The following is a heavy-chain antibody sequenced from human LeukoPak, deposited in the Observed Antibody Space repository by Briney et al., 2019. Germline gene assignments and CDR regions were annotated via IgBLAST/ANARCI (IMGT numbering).Heavy chain of an antibody. Sequence: SETLSLTCTVSGGSISSSSYYWGWIRQPPGKGLEWIGSIYYSGSTYYNPSLKSRVTISVDTSKNQFSLKLSSVTAADTAVYYCARSTMGFRMIDLWGQGTLVTVSS. V-gene: IGHV4-39*07. D-gene: IGHD3-16*01. CDR3: ARSTMGFRMIDL. J-gene: IGHJ5*02. CDR1: GGSISSSSYY. CDR2: IYYSGST.